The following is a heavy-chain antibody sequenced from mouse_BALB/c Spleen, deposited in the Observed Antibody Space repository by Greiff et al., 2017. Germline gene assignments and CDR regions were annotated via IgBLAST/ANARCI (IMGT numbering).Heavy chain of an antibody. CDR2: INPSNGGT. CDR3: TRRSPSYGNYVSYWYFDV. J-gene: IGHJ1*01. CDR1: GYTFTSYY. V-gene: IGHV1S81*02. Sequence: VKLVESGAELVKPGASVKLSCKASGYTFTSYYMYWVKQRPGQGLEWIGEINPSNGGTNFNEKFKSKATLTVDKSSSTAYMQLSSLTSEDSAVYYCTRRSPSYGNYVSYWYFDVWGAGTTVTVSS. D-gene: IGHD2-10*02.